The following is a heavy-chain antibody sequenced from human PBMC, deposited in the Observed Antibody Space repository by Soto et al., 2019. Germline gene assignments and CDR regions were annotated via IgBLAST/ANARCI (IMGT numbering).Heavy chain of an antibody. D-gene: IGHD3-10*01. CDR1: GGSISSGDYY. CDR2: IYYSGST. J-gene: IGHJ4*02. Sequence: PSETLSLTCTVSGGSISSGDYYWSWIRQPPGKGLEWIGYIYYSGSTYYNPSLKSRVTISVDTSKNQFSLKLSSVTAADTAVYYCARXFSRTYYYGPGSQHVDYWGQGTLVTVSS. CDR3: ARXFSRTYYYGPGSQHVDY. V-gene: IGHV4-30-4*01.